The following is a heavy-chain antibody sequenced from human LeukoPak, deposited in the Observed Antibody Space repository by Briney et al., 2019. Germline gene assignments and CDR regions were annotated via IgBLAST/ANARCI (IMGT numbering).Heavy chain of an antibody. D-gene: IGHD3-22*01. V-gene: IGHV3-21*01. CDR1: GFTFSSYS. CDR3: ASEYYYDSSGYYYVSSYFDY. J-gene: IGHJ4*02. CDR2: ISSSSSYI. Sequence: GGSLRLSCVASGFTFSSYSMNWVRQAPGKGLEWVSSISSSSSYICYADSVKGRFTISRDNAKNSLYLQMNSLRAEDTAVYYCASEYYYDSSGYYYVSSYFDYWGQGTLVTVSS.